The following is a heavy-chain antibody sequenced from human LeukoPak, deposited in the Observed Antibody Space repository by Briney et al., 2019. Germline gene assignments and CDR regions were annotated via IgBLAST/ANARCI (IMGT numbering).Heavy chain of an antibody. CDR3: AKDNSNWSFDY. J-gene: IGHJ4*02. CDR1: GFTFSTYT. D-gene: IGHD6-13*01. Sequence: GGSLRLSCSASGFTFSTYTMNWVRQAPGKGLDWVAFIRYDGSDRYYTDSVKGRFTISRDNSKNTLYLQMNRLRAEDTAIYYCAKDNSNWSFDYWGQGTLVTVSS. V-gene: IGHV3-30*02. CDR2: IRYDGSDR.